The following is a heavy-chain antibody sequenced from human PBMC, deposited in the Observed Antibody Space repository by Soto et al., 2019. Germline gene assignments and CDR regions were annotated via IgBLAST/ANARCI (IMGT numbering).Heavy chain of an antibody. D-gene: IGHD3-10*01. CDR3: WRDGITMVRGVRKYYYGMDV. CDR2: IIPIFGSA. V-gene: IGHV1-69*13. Sequence: SVKVSCKASGGTFSSYAISWVRQAPGHGLEWMGGIIPIFGSANYSQQSLGRETTTADDSTSTASMQLSSLRSDYPAVYYCWRDGITMVRGVRKYYYGMDVWGQGTTVTVSS. J-gene: IGHJ6*02. CDR1: GGTFSSYA.